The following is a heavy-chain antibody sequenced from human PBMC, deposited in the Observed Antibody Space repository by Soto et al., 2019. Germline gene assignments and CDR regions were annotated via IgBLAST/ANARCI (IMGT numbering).Heavy chain of an antibody. V-gene: IGHV5-51*01. D-gene: IGHD1-1*01. J-gene: IGHJ6*03. CDR1: GYSFTSYW. CDR2: IYPGDSDT. CDR3: ARHWNSYYYYMDV. Sequence: GESLKISCKGSGYSFTSYWIGWVRQMPGKGLEWMGIIYPGDSDTRYSPSFQGQVTISADKSISTAYLQWSSLKASDTAMYYCARHWNSYYYYMDVWGKGTTVTVSS.